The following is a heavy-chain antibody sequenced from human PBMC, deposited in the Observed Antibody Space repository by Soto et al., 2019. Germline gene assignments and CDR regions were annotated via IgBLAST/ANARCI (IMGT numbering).Heavy chain of an antibody. J-gene: IGHJ6*02. CDR1: GFTFSSYA. V-gene: IGHV3-23*01. CDR3: AKAVPSSGYYYWYYYGMDV. Sequence: GGSLRLSCAASGFTFSSYAMSWVRQAPGKGLEWVSAISGSGGSTYYADSVKGRFTISRDNSKNTLYLQMNSLRAEDTAVYYCAKAVPSSGYYYWYYYGMDVWGQGTTVTVSS. CDR2: ISGSGGST. D-gene: IGHD3-22*01.